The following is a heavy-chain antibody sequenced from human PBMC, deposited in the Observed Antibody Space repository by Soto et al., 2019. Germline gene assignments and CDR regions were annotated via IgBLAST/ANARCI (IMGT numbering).Heavy chain of an antibody. CDR2: INPNSGGT. CDR1: GYTFTGYY. J-gene: IGHJ4*02. V-gene: IGHV1-2*02. Sequence: ASVKVSCKASGYTFTGYYMHWVRQAPGQGLEWMGWINPNSGGTNYAQKFQGRVTMTRDTPISTAYMELSRLRSDDTAVYYCARDYCSSTSCSLPIDYWGQGTLVTVSS. D-gene: IGHD2-2*01. CDR3: ARDYCSSTSCSLPIDY.